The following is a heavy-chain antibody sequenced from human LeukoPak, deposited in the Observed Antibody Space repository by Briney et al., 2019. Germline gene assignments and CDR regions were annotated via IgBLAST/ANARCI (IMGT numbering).Heavy chain of an antibody. Sequence: GGSLRLSCAASGFTFSTYAMSWVRQAPGKGLEWVSAISAGGGATYYADSVKGRFTISRDNSKNTLYLQMNRLRVDDTAVYYCAKDGSSSPYYFDHGGQGTLVTVSS. CDR3: AKDGSSSPYYFDH. J-gene: IGHJ4*02. CDR2: ISAGGGAT. V-gene: IGHV3-23*01. D-gene: IGHD6-6*01. CDR1: GFTFSTYA.